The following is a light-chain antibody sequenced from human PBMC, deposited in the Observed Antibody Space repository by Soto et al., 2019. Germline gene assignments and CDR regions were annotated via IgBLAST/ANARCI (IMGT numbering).Light chain of an antibody. V-gene: IGLV2-14*03. Sequence: QPVLTQPASVSGSPGQSITISCTGSSSDVGDYNYVSWYQHHPGYAPKLMIYDVDNRPSGVSNRFSGSKSGNTASLTISGLRPEDEADYYCNSYRSTNTVIFGGGTKLTVL. CDR2: DVD. J-gene: IGLJ2*01. CDR3: NSYRSTNTVI. CDR1: SSDVGDYNY.